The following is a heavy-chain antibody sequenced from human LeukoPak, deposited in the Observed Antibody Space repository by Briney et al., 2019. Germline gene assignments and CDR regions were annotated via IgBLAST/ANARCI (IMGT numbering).Heavy chain of an antibody. J-gene: IGHJ4*02. CDR1: GYSTSSGYY. CDR2: IYHSGST. V-gene: IGHV4-38-2*01. CDR3: ARLKYSSSHFDY. Sequence: SETLSLTCDVSGYSTSSGYYWGWIRQPPGKGLEWIGSIYHSGSTYYNPSLKSRVTISLDTSKHQFSLKLSSVTAADTAVYYCARLKYSSSHFDYWGQGTLVTVSS. D-gene: IGHD6-6*01.